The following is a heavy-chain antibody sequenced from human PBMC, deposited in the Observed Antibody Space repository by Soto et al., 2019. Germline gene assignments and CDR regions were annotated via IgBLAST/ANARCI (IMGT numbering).Heavy chain of an antibody. D-gene: IGHD6-19*01. CDR2: ISGGGGGT. CDR3: AKDALSRIAVAGAGGFDY. CDR1: GFTFSSYA. V-gene: IGHV3-23*01. J-gene: IGHJ4*02. Sequence: GGSLRLSCAASGFTFSSYAMGWVRQAAGRGLEWVSAISGGGGGTYYADSVEGRFTISRDNSKNTLYLQMYSLRDEDTAVYYCAKDALSRIAVAGAGGFDYWGQGTLVTVSS.